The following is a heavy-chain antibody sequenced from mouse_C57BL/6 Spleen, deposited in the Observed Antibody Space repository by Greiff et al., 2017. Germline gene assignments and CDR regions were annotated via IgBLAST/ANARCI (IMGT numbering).Heavy chain of an antibody. Sequence: QVQLQQSGPELVKPGASVKISCKASGYAFSSSWMNWVKQRPGKGLEWIGRIYPGDGDTNYNGKFKGKATLTADKSSSTAYMQLSSLTSEDSAVYFCARGPPGRGDYWGQGTSVTVSS. CDR1: GYAFSSSW. D-gene: IGHD3-3*01. V-gene: IGHV1-82*01. CDR2: IYPGDGDT. J-gene: IGHJ4*01. CDR3: ARGPPGRGDY.